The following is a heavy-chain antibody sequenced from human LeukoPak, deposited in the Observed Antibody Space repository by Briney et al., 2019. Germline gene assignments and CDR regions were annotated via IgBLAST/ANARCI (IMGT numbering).Heavy chain of an antibody. V-gene: IGHV3-15*01. J-gene: IGHJ4*02. D-gene: IGHD1-26*01. CDR1: GFTFSSYA. Sequence: GGSLRLSCAASGFTFSSYAMSWVRQAPGKGLEWVGRIKSKTDGGTTDYAAPVKGRFTISRDDSKNTLYLQINSLKTEDTAVYYCTTRGGSFSIFDYWGQGTLVTVSS. CDR2: IKSKTDGGTT. CDR3: TTRGGSFSIFDY.